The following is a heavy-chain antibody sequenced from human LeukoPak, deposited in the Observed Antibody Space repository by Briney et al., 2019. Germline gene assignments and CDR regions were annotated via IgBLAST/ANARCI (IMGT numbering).Heavy chain of an antibody. CDR1: GFTFSDYY. CDR3: ARAAMVRLLFDY. V-gene: IGHV3-11*01. Sequence: PGGSLRLSCAASGFTFSDYYMSWIRQAPGKGREWVAYISSSGSTIYYADSVKGRFTISRDNATNSLYLQMTSLRAEDTAVYYCARAAMVRLLFDYWGQGTLVTVSS. J-gene: IGHJ4*02. CDR2: ISSSGSTI. D-gene: IGHD5-18*01.